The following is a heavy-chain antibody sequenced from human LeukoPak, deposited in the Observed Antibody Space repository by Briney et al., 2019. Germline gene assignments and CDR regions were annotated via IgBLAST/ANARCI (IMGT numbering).Heavy chain of an antibody. V-gene: IGHV4-59*01. D-gene: IGHD5-18*01. CDR2: IYYSGSTNY. CDR1: GVSISDYY. J-gene: IGHJ4*02. Sequence: SETLSLTCTVSGVSISDYYWSWIRQPPGKGLGWIGYIYYSGSTNYNYNPSLKSRVTISVDTSKNQFSLRLTSVTAADTAVYYCARRGYSYGPSGSFDFWGQGTLVTVSS. CDR3: ARRGYSYGPSGSFDF.